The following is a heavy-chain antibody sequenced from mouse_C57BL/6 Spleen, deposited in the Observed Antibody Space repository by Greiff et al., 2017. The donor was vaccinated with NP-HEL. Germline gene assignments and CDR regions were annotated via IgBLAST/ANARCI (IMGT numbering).Heavy chain of an antibody. J-gene: IGHJ4*01. Sequence: QVQLKESGAELVKPGASVKLSCTASGFNIKDYYMHWVKQRPGQGLEWIGMIHPNSGSTNYNEKFKSKATLTVDKSSSTAYMQLSSLTSEDSAVYYCARRGNYAMDYWGQGTSVTVSS. CDR1: GFNIKDYY. V-gene: IGHV1-64*01. CDR3: ARRGNYAMDY. CDR2: IHPNSGST.